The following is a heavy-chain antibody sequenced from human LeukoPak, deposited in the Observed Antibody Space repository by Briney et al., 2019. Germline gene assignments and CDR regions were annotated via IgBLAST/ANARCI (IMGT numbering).Heavy chain of an antibody. CDR1: GYTFTGYY. J-gene: IGHJ4*02. D-gene: IGHD5-12*01. CDR2: INPNSGGT. CDR3: ARVRVATDYDY. V-gene: IGHV1-2*02. Sequence: ASVKVSCKASGYTFTGYYMHWVRQAPGQGLEWMGWINPNSGGTNYAQKFQGRVTMTRDTSISTAYMELSSLRSEDTAVYYCARVRVATDYDYWGQGTLVTVSS.